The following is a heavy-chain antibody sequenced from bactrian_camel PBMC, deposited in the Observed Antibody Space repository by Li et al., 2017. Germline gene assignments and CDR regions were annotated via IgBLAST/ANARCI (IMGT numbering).Heavy chain of an antibody. V-gene: IGHV3S53*01. Sequence: HVQLVESGGGSVQAGGSLRMSCVTSGDTLSQNCMGWFRRFPGQQRELVAALYLGDGISKTYGNDVRGRFTISRDSDKNAVYPQMNDLQPEDTAMYYCAANFRGCGLAERWVNPTTGYVAWGRGTQVTVS. CDR3: AANFRGCGLAERWVNPTTGYVA. CDR1: GDTLSQNC. D-gene: IGHD5*01. J-gene: IGHJ4*01. CDR2: LYLGDGISK.